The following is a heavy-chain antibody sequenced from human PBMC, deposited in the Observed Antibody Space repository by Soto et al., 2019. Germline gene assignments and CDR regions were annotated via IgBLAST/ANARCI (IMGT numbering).Heavy chain of an antibody. V-gene: IGHV4-30-4*01. Sequence: SETLSLTCTVSGGSISSGDYYWSWIRQPPGKGLEWIGYVYYSGSTYYNPSLKSRVTISVDTSKNQFSLKLSSVTAADTAVYYCARVGYWGGNWFDPWGQGTLVTVFS. CDR3: ARVGYWGGNWFDP. CDR2: VYYSGST. J-gene: IGHJ5*02. CDR1: GGSISSGDYY. D-gene: IGHD3-16*01.